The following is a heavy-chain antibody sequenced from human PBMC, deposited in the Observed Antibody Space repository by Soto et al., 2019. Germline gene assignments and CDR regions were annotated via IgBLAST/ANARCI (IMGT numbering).Heavy chain of an antibody. CDR1: GDTFTIFA. V-gene: IGHV1-69*12. D-gene: IGHD5-12*01. CDR3: ARDLGSGYDPGDY. J-gene: IGHJ4*02. CDR2: IIPTIGTT. Sequence: QVQLVQSGAEVKKPGSSVKVSCKASGDTFTIFAISWVRQDPGQGLEWMGGIIPTIGTTNYAQRFQGRITITGDESTGTAYMELSSLKSEDTAVYYCARDLGSGYDPGDYWGQGTLVTVSS.